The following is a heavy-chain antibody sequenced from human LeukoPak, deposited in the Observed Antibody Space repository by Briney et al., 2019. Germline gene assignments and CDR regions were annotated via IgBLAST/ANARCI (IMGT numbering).Heavy chain of an antibody. CDR2: MNPNSGNT. D-gene: IGHD3-10*01. CDR1: GYTFTSYD. V-gene: IGHV1-8*03. J-gene: IGHJ3*02. Sequence: ASVKVSCKASGYTFTSYDINWVRQATGQGLEWMGWMNPNSGNTGYAQKLQGRVTITRNTSISTAYMELSSLRSEDTAVYYCAIGSTEDAFDIWGQGTSVTVSS. CDR3: AIGSTEDAFDI.